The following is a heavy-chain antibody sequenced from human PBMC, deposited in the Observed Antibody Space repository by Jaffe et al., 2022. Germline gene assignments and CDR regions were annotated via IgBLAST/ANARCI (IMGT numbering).Heavy chain of an antibody. CDR2: IYYSGST. CDR3: ARHINDFWSGYYSYFDY. CDR1: GGSISSSSYY. Sequence: QLQLQESGPGLVKPSETLSLTCTVSGGSISSSSYYWGWIRQPPGKGLEWIGSIYYSGSTYYNPSLKSRVTISVDTSKNQFSLKLSSVTAADTAVYYCARHINDFWSGYYSYFDYWGQGTLVTVSS. J-gene: IGHJ4*02. D-gene: IGHD3-3*01. V-gene: IGHV4-39*01.